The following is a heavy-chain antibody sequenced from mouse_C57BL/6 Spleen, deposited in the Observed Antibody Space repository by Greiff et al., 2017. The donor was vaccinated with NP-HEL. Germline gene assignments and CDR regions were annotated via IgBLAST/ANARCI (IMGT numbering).Heavy chain of an antibody. J-gene: IGHJ3*01. CDR2: IYPGDGDT. CDR1: GYAFSSSW. Sequence: QVQLQQSGPELVKPGASVKISCKASGYAFSSSWMNWVKQRPGKGLEWIGRIYPGDGDTNYNGKFKGKATLTADKSSSTAYMQLSSLTSEDSAVYFCARGGSGEFAYWGQGTLVTVSA. CDR3: ARGGSGEFAY. V-gene: IGHV1-82*01. D-gene: IGHD1-1*02.